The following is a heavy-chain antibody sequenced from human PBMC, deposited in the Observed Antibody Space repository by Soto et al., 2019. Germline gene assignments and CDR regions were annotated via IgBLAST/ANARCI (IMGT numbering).Heavy chain of an antibody. CDR1: GGSISTSGYY. D-gene: IGHD3-22*01. V-gene: IGHV4-39*01. Sequence: TSETLSLTCTVSGGSISTSGYYWGWIRQPPGKGLEWIGSVYFSGSTYYNPSLKSRVTISVDTSRNQLSLKLNFVTAADTAVYYCARLYYYDSSGNYGLHYFDPWGQGTLVTVSS. CDR2: VYFSGST. CDR3: ARLYYYDSSGNYGLHYFDP. J-gene: IGHJ5*02.